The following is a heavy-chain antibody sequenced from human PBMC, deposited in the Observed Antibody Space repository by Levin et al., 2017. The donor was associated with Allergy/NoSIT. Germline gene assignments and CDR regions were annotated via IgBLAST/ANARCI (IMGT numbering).Heavy chain of an antibody. D-gene: IGHD6-13*01. CDR3: ARETIAAPPYNWFDT. V-gene: IGHV1-2*06. J-gene: IGHJ5*02. CDR2: LNPNTGGT. Sequence: GESLKISCKASGFTFTIYDIHWVRQAPGQGLEWVGRLNPNTGGTDSAQKFMGRVTMTRDTSTTTAFMELTRLRPDDTAIYFCARETIAAPPYNWFDTWGQGGLVTVSS. CDR1: GFTFTIYD.